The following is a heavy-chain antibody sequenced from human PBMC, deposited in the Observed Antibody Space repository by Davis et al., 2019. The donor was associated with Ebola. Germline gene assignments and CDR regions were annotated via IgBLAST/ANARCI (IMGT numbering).Heavy chain of an antibody. CDR2: IYPGGST. CDR3: ARSLILYGNGAFDF. D-gene: IGHD2-8*01. Sequence: PSETLSLTCTVSGGSISSGGYSWSWIRQPLGKGLEWIGHIYPGGSTSYNPSLKSRVTISVDRSKNQFSLKLSSVTAADTAVYYCARSLILYGNGAFDFWGQGTVVTISS. V-gene: IGHV4-30-2*01. CDR1: GGSISSGGYS. J-gene: IGHJ3*01.